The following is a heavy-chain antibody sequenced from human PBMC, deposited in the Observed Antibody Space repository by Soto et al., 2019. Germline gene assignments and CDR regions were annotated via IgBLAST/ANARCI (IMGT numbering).Heavy chain of an antibody. V-gene: IGHV4-59*01. D-gene: IGHD6-19*01. CDR1: GGSISSYY. J-gene: IGHJ4*02. CDR3: ARVSPSYSTDWYYFDY. CDR2: IKDSGNT. Sequence: SETLSLTCTVSGGSISSYYWTWIRQPPGKRLEWIGYIKDSGNTNYNPSLKSRVTMSLDTSKNQFSLKVNSVTAADTAVYYCARVSPSYSTDWYYFDYWGQGTLVTVSS.